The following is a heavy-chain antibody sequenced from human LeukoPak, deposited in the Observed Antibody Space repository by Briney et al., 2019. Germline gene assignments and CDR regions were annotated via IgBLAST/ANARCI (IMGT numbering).Heavy chain of an antibody. CDR3: ARDRPDAFDI. CDR1: GFTFSSYA. V-gene: IGHV3-30-3*01. CDR2: ISYDGSNK. Sequence: GRSLRLSCAASGFTFSSYAMHWVRQAPGKGLEWVAVISYDGSNKYYADSVKGRFTISRDNSKNTLYLQMNSLRAEDTAVYYCARDRPDAFDIWGQGTMVTVSS. J-gene: IGHJ3*02.